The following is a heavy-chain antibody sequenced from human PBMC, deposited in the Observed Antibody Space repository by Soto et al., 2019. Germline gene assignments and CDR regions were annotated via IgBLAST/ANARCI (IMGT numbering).Heavy chain of an antibody. CDR2: ISGSGGST. CDR1: GFTFSSYA. D-gene: IGHD3-10*01. CDR3: TKRPRQYYYTPRGRYDY. V-gene: IGHV3-23*01. Sequence: EVQLLESGGGLVQPGGSLRLSCAASGFTFSSYAMSWVRQAPGKGLEWVSAISGSGGSTYYADSVKGRFTISRDNSKNTQYLQMNSLRAEDTAVYYCTKRPRQYYYTPRGRYDYWGQGTLVTVSS. J-gene: IGHJ4*02.